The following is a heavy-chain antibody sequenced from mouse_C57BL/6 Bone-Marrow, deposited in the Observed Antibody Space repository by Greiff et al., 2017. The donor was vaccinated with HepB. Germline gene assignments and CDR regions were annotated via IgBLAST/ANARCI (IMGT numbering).Heavy chain of an antibody. CDR1: GYTFTSYW. J-gene: IGHJ2*01. CDR3: SRRGSSSDDPYYFDY. V-gene: IGHV1-52*01. Sequence: QVQLQQPGAELVRPGSSVKLSCKASGYTFTSYWMHWVKQRPIQGLEWIGNIDPSDSDTHYNQKFKDKATLTVDKSSSTAYMQLSSLTSEDSAVYYWSRRGSSSDDPYYFDYWGQGTTLTVSS. D-gene: IGHD2-12*01. CDR2: IDPSDSDT.